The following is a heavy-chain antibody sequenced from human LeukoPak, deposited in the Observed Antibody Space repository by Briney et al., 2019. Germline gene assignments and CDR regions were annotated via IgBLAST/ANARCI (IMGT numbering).Heavy chain of an antibody. CDR1: GGSISSYY. D-gene: IGHD3-22*01. CDR3: ARGGRYYDSSGYHFEY. J-gene: IGHJ4*02. Sequence: PSETLSLTCTVSGGSISSYYWSWIRPPAGKGLEWIGRIYTSGSTNYNPSLKSRVTMSVDTSKNQFSLKLSSVTAADTAVYYCARGGRYYDSSGYHFEYWGQGTLVTVSS. V-gene: IGHV4-4*07. CDR2: IYTSGST.